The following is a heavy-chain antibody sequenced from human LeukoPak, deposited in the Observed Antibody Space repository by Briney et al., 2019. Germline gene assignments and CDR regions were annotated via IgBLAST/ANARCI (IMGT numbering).Heavy chain of an antibody. V-gene: IGHV3-74*01. J-gene: IGHJ4*02. Sequence: GGSLRLSCAASGFTFSSYWMHWLRQAPGKGLVWVSRINSDGRRTTYADSVKGRFTISRDNAKNTLYLQMNSLRAEDTSVYYCARGSRDGYNTRPDYWGQGTLVTVSS. CDR3: ARGSRDGYNTRPDY. D-gene: IGHD5-24*01. CDR1: GFTFSSYW. CDR2: INSDGRRT.